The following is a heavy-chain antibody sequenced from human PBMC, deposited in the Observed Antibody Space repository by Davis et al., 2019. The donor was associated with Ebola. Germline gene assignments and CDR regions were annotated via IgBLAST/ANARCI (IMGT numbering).Heavy chain of an antibody. CDR3: ARDKRSSWYGGMDV. Sequence: GEPLKISCAASGFTLSDYYMSWIRQAPGKGLEWVSSIRSSDTTIYYSDTVRGRFTVSRDNAKHSLYLQMNRLRAEDTAVYFCARDKRSSWYGGMDVWGQGTTVTASS. D-gene: IGHD6-19*01. J-gene: IGHJ6*02. V-gene: IGHV3-11*01. CDR2: IRSSDTTI. CDR1: GFTLSDYY.